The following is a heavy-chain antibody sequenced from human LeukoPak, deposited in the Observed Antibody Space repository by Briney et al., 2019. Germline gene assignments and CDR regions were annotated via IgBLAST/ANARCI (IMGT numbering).Heavy chain of an antibody. CDR1: GYAFPNYW. D-gene: IGHD6-19*01. Sequence: GESLKISCEASGYAFPNYWIVCVRQMPGKGLEYMGIIYPGDSDTRYSPSFQGHVTISADKSINTVYLQWSSLKASDSAIYYCARRATGWPNNWFDPWGQGTLVTVSS. V-gene: IGHV5-51*01. J-gene: IGHJ5*02. CDR2: IYPGDSDT. CDR3: ARRATGWPNNWFDP.